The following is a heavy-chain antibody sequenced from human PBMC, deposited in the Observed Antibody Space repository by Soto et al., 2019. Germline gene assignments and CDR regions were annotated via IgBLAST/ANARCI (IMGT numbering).Heavy chain of an antibody. CDR1: GFTFSSYE. CDR2: ISSSGSTI. V-gene: IGHV3-48*03. D-gene: IGHD5-18*01. J-gene: IGHJ6*02. Sequence: LRLSCAASGFTFSSYEMNWVRQAPGKGLEWVSYISSSGSTIYYADSVKGRFTISRDNAKNSLYLQMNSLRAKDTAVYYCARDSAGYSYGSYYYYGMDVWGQGTTVTVSS. CDR3: ARDSAGYSYGSYYYYGMDV.